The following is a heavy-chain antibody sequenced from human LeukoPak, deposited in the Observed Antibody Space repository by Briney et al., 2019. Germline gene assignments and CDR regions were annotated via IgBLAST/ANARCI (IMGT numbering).Heavy chain of an antibody. D-gene: IGHD3-10*01. J-gene: IGHJ4*02. CDR3: AREDYYGSSSTDY. CDR1: GFTFSSYW. CDR2: IKQDGSDK. V-gene: IGHV3-7*01. Sequence: GGSLRLSCAASGFTFSSYWMSWVRQAPGKGLEWVANIKQDGSDKYYVDSVKGRFTISRDNAKNSLYLQMNSLRAEDTAVYYCAREDYYGSSSTDYWGQGTLVTVSS.